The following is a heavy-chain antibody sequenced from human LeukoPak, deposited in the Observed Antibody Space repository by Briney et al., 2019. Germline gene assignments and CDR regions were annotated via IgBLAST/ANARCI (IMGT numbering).Heavy chain of an antibody. D-gene: IGHD2-2*01. Sequence: PGGSLRLSCAASGFTFSSYAMSWVRQAPGKGLEWVSAISGSGGSTYYADSVKGRFTISRDNSKNTLYLQMNSLRAEDTAVYYCAKWGHHCSSTSCPHPFDSWGQGTLVTVSS. V-gene: IGHV3-23*01. J-gene: IGHJ4*02. CDR3: AKWGHHCSSTSCPHPFDS. CDR2: ISGSGGST. CDR1: GFTFSSYA.